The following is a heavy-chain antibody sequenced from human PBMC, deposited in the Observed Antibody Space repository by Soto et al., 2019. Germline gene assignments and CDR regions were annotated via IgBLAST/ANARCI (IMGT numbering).Heavy chain of an antibody. J-gene: IGHJ3*02. CDR1: GFTFSSYS. D-gene: IGHD4-17*01. Sequence: GGSLRLSCAASGFTFSSYSMNWVRQAPGKGLEWVSSISSSSSYIYYADSVKGRFTISRDNAKNSLYLQMNSLRAEDTAVYYCAIEVALAVTTGAFDIWGQGTMVTVSS. CDR3: AIEVALAVTTGAFDI. V-gene: IGHV3-21*04. CDR2: ISSSSSYI.